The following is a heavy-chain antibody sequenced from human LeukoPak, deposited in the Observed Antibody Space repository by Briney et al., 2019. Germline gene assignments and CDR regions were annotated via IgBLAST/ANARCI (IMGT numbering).Heavy chain of an antibody. J-gene: IGHJ4*02. CDR3: ARDPGAPDY. V-gene: IGHV4-4*08. CDR2: IYYSGST. CDR1: GGSINSYC. Sequence: SETLSLTCTVSGGSINSYCWSWIRQPPGKGLEWIGYIYYSGSTNYNPSLESRVTISVDMSKNQFSLKLRFVTAADTAVYYCARDPGAPDYWGQGTLVTVSS.